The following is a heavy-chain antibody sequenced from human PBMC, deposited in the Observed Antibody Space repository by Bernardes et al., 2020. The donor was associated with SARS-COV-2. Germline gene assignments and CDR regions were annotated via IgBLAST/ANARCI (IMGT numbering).Heavy chain of an antibody. CDR1: GFTFSSSD. Sequence: LRLSCAASGFTFSSSDMHWVRQARGQGLDWVSTITTAGDTYYAGSVKGRFTISRENAQNSLYLQMNSLRAGDTALYYCARGKRGLTYDAFDIWGQGTMVTVSS. D-gene: IGHD3-10*01. CDR3: ARGKRGLTYDAFDI. CDR2: ITTAGDT. V-gene: IGHV3-13*01. J-gene: IGHJ3*02.